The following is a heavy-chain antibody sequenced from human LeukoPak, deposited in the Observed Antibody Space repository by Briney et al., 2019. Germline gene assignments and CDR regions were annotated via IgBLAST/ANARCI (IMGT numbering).Heavy chain of an antibody. CDR1: GGSISSSSYC. Sequence: SETLSLTCTVSGGSISSSSYCWGWIRQPPGKGLEWVGSICYSGSTYYNPSLRSRVTISVDTSKNQFSLKLSSVSAADTAVYYCARHVDSSGWYRSYFDYWGQGTLVTVSS. J-gene: IGHJ4*02. CDR2: ICYSGST. V-gene: IGHV4-39*01. D-gene: IGHD6-19*01. CDR3: ARHVDSSGWYRSYFDY.